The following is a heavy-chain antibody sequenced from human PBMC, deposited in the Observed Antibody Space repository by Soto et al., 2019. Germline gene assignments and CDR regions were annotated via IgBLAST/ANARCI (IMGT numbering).Heavy chain of an antibody. J-gene: IGHJ4*01. V-gene: IGHV4-39*01. CDR1: GGSISSSSYY. CDR2: IYYSGST. D-gene: IGHD3-22*01. Sequence: SETLSLTCTVSGGSISSSSYYWGWIRQPPGKGLEWIGSIYYSGSTYYNPSLKSRVTISVDTSKNQFSLNLRSVTAADTAVYYCARLGGYYQAFNIWGPGALVTVSS. CDR3: ARLGGYYQAFNI.